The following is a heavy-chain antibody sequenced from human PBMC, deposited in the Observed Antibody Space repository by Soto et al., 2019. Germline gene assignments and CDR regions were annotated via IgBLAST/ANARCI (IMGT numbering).Heavy chain of an antibody. CDR2: IYYSGST. J-gene: IGHJ5*02. CDR3: ARDRGGPSSGSSGGGNWFDP. CDR1: GGSISSGDYY. D-gene: IGHD1-26*01. Sequence: QVQLQESGPGLVKPSQTLSLTCTVSGGSISSGDYYWSWIRQPPGKGLEWIGYIYYSGSTYYNPSLKSRATISVDTSKNQFSLKLSSVTAADTAVYYCARDRGGPSSGSSGGGNWFDPWGQGTLVTVSS. V-gene: IGHV4-30-4*01.